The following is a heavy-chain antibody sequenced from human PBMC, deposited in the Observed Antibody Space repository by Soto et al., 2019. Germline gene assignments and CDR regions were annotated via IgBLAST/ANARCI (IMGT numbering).Heavy chain of an antibody. CDR3: ARGGSPYYYGP. D-gene: IGHD3-10*01. Sequence: SETLSLTCTVSGASISRYYWSWIRQSPGKGLEWIGYLYNTGSTIYNPSLKSRVTISVDTSKNQFSLKMNSVTAADTAVYYCARGGSPYYYGPWGQGTMVTVSS. CDR1: GASISRYY. J-gene: IGHJ5*02. V-gene: IGHV4-59*01. CDR2: LYNTGST.